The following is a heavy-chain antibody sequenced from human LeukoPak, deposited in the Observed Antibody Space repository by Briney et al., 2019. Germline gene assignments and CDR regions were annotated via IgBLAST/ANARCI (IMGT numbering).Heavy chain of an antibody. CDR2: IYYSGST. D-gene: IGHD3-3*01. J-gene: IGHJ4*02. V-gene: IGHV4-30-4*08. CDR3: ASYDFWSGYSIGYFDY. Sequence: SSETLSLTCTVSGGSISSGDYYWSWIRQPPGKGLEWLGYIYYSGSTYYNTSPKSRVTISVDTSKNQFSLKLSSVTAADTAVYYCASYDFWSGYSIGYFDYWGQGTLVTVSS. CDR1: GGSISSGDYY.